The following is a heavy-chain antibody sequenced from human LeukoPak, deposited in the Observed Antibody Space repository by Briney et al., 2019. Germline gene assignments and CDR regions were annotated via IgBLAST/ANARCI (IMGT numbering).Heavy chain of an antibody. Sequence: SETLSLTCTVSGGSISSYYWGWIRQPPGKGLEWIGSIYYSGSTYYNPSLKSRVTISVDTSKNQFSLKLSSVTAADTAVYYCARSAWSGHYTHDYWGQGTLVTVSS. D-gene: IGHD3-3*01. CDR2: IYYSGST. J-gene: IGHJ4*02. CDR3: ARSAWSGHYTHDY. V-gene: IGHV4-39*01. CDR1: GGSISSYY.